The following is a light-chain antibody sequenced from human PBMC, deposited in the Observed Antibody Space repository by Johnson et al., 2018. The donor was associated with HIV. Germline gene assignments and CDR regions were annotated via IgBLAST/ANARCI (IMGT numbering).Light chain of an antibody. CDR3: GTWDASLSVNV. V-gene: IGLV1-51*02. CDR2: ENN. Sequence: QSVLTQPPSVSAAPGQKVTISCSGSNSNIGNNYVSWYQQVPGTAPKLLIYENNKRPSGIPDRFSGSKSGTSATLGITGLQTGDEADYYCGTWDASLSVNVFGPGTKVTVL. CDR1: NSNIGNNY. J-gene: IGLJ1*01.